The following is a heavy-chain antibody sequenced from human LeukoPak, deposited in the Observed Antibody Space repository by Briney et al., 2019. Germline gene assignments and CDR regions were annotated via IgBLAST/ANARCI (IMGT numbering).Heavy chain of an antibody. V-gene: IGHV3-30*18. D-gene: IGHD6-13*01. J-gene: IGHJ4*02. Sequence: PGRSLRLSCAASGFTLGNYGMHWVRQAPGKGLEWVAVISYDGSENYYADSVKGRFTISRDKSKNTLYLQMNSLRAEDTAVYYCAKDRYSSSWYYFDYWGQGTLVTVPS. CDR3: AKDRYSSSWYYFDY. CDR1: GFTLGNYG. CDR2: ISYDGSEN.